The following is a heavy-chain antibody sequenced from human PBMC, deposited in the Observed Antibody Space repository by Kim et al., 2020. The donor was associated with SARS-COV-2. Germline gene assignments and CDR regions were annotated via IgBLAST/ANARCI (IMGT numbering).Heavy chain of an antibody. J-gene: IGHJ4*02. V-gene: IGHV4-34*01. CDR2: INHSGST. CDR1: GGSFSGYY. D-gene: IGHD3-10*01. CDR3: ARGRVVQGITMVRGVTFDY. Sequence: SETLSLTCAVYGGSFSGYYWSWIRQPPGKGLEWIGEINHSGSTNYNPSLKSRVTISVDTSKNQFSLKLSSVTAADTAVYYCARGRVVQGITMVRGVTFDYWGQGTLVTVSS.